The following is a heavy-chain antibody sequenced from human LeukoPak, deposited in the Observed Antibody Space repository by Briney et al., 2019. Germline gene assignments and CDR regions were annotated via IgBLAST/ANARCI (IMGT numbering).Heavy chain of an antibody. CDR2: FGSSGSTI. Sequence: PGGPLRLSCAASGFTFSDYYMSWLRAPRGRGLEGVSYFGSSGSTIYSAASVKRRSTITRDNAKNSLYLQTNSLRAEDTAVYYCARDLMMGVGYYYYYGMDVWGQGTTVTVSS. D-gene: IGHD3-16*01. V-gene: IGHV3-11*01. J-gene: IGHJ6*01. CDR1: GFTFSDYY. CDR3: ARDLMMGVGYYYYYGMDV.